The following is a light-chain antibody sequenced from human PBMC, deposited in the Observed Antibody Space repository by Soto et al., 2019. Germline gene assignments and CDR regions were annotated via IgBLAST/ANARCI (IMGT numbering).Light chain of an antibody. V-gene: IGLV2-14*01. CDR2: EVS. Sequence: QSVLTQPASVSGSPGQSITISCTGTSSDVGAYTSVSWYQQHPGKAPKLMIYEVSNRPSGVSNRFSGSKSANTASLTISGLQAEDEAHYYCSSYAGSNNLVFGGGTQLTVL. J-gene: IGLJ2*01. CDR3: SSYAGSNNLV. CDR1: SSDVGAYTS.